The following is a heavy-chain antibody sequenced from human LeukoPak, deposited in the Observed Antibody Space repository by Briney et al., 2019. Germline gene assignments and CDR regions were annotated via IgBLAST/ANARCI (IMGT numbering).Heavy chain of an antibody. D-gene: IGHD2-21*02. Sequence: SQTLSLTCTVSGGSISSGGYYWSWIRQHPGKGLEWIGYIYYSGSTYYNPSLKSRVTISVDTSKNQFSLKLSSVTAADTAVYYCARSKVVTAIPVFATIDPWGQGTLVTVSS. J-gene: IGHJ5*02. CDR2: IYYSGST. CDR3: ARSKVVTAIPVFATIDP. V-gene: IGHV4-31*03. CDR1: GGSISSGGYY.